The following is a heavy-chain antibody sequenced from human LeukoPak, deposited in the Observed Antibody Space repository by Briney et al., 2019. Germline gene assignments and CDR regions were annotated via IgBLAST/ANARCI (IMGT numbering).Heavy chain of an antibody. V-gene: IGHV4-61*02. Sequence: SQTLSLTCTVSGGSISSGSYYWSWIRQPAGKGLEWIGRIYTSGSTNYNPSLKSRVTISVDTSKNQFSLKLSSVTAADTAVYYCARGAPLLWFGELSPNFDYWGQGTLVTVSS. CDR3: ARGAPLLWFGELSPNFDY. CDR1: GGSISSGSYY. J-gene: IGHJ4*02. D-gene: IGHD3-10*01. CDR2: IYTSGST.